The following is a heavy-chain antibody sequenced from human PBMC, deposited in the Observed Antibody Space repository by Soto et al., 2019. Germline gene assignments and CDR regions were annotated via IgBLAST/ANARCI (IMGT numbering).Heavy chain of an antibody. CDR3: ARRTVNIRTCYCGLTTHCFDY. J-gene: IGHJ4*02. V-gene: IGHV4-39*01. Sequence: SETLSLTCTVSGGSISSSYYWGWIRQPPGKGLEWIGSIYYSGSTYYNPSLKSRVTISVDTSKNQFSLKLKSVTAADTAIYYCARRTVNIRTCYCGLTTHCFDYWGQGAPVTVSS. CDR1: GGSISSSYY. D-gene: IGHD3-10*01. CDR2: IYYSGST.